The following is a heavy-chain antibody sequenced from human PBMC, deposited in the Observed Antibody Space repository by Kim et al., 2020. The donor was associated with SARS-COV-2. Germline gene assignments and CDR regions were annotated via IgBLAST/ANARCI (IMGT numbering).Heavy chain of an antibody. CDR3: ARAAWVSGRGGYYMDV. D-gene: IGHD6-19*01. J-gene: IGHJ6*03. Sequence: ASVKVSCKASGYTFTGYYMHWVRQAPGQGLEWMGRINPNSGGTNYAQKFQGRVTMTRDTSISTAYMELSRLRSDDTAVYYCARAAWVSGRGGYYMDVWGKGTTVTVSS. V-gene: IGHV1-2*06. CDR1: GYTFTGYY. CDR2: INPNSGGT.